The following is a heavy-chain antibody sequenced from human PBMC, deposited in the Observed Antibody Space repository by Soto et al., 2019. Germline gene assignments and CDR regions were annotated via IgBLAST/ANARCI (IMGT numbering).Heavy chain of an antibody. CDR2: TYYRSKWYN. Sequence: PSQTLSLTCAISGDSVSGNSAAWNWIRQSPSRGLEWLGRTYYRSKWYNDYAVSVKGRIIINPDTSKNQFSLQLNSVTPEDTAVYYCARDLVDFRSSYHYYYGMEVWGQGPTVTVSS. D-gene: IGHD3-3*01. CDR3: ARDLVDFRSSYHYYYGMEV. CDR1: GDSVSGNSAA. J-gene: IGHJ6*02. V-gene: IGHV6-1*01.